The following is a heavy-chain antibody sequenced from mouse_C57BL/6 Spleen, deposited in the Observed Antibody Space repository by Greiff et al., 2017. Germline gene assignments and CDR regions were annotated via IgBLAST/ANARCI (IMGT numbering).Heavy chain of an antibody. Sequence: VQLQQPGAELVKPGASVKLSCKASGYTFTSYWMHWVKQRPGQGLEWIGMIHPNSGSTNYNEKFKSKATLTVDKSSSTAYMQLSSLTSEDSAVYYCARWGTTVVDAWFAYWGQGTLVTVSA. CDR1: GYTFTSYW. V-gene: IGHV1-64*01. J-gene: IGHJ3*01. CDR3: ARWGTTVVDAWFAY. CDR2: IHPNSGST. D-gene: IGHD1-1*01.